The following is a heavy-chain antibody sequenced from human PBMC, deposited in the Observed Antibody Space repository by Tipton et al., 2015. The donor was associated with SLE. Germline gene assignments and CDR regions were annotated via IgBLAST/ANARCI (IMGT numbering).Heavy chain of an antibody. D-gene: IGHD6-19*01. CDR3: ARPRGGATSGFDY. Sequence: LRLSCTISGDSISDYYWSWIRQSPGKGLEWIGYIYYSTGSTDYNPSLKSRVTISVDTSKTQFSLKLSSVIAADTAVYYCARPRGGATSGFDYWGQGTLVTVSS. V-gene: IGHV4-59*01. CDR2: IYYSTGST. J-gene: IGHJ4*02. CDR1: GDSISDYY.